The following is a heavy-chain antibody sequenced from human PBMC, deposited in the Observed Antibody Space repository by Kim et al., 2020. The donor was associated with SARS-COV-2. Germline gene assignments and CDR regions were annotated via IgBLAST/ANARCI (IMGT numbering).Heavy chain of an antibody. CDR2: IYYSGST. D-gene: IGHD4-17*01. J-gene: IGHJ4*02. V-gene: IGHV4-31*03. Sequence: SETLSLTCTVSGGSISSGGYYWSWIRQHPGKGLEWIGYIYYSGSTYYNPSLKSRVTISVDTSKNQFSLKLSSVTAADTAVYYCATSDYGDYVPYWGQGTLVTVSS. CDR1: GGSISSGGYY. CDR3: ATSDYGDYVPY.